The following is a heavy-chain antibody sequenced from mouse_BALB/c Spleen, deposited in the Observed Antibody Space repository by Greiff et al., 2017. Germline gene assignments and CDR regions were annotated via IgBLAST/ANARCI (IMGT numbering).Heavy chain of an antibody. J-gene: IGHJ4*01. V-gene: IGHV3-2*02. CDR2: ISYSGST. D-gene: IGHD2-2*01. CDR3: ARGGYDDGYAMDY. CDR1: GYSITSDYA. Sequence: EVMLVESGPGLVKPSQSLSLTCTVTGYSITSDYAWNWIRQFPGNKLEWMGYISYSGSTSYNPSLKSRISITRDTSKNQFFLQLNSVTTEDTATYYCARGGYDDGYAMDYWGQGTSVTVSS.